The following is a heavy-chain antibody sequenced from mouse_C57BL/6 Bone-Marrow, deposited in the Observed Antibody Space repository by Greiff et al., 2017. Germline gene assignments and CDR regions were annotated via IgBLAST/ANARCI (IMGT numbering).Heavy chain of an antibody. Sequence: EVNLVESGAELVKPGASVKLSCTASGFNIKDYYIHWVKQRTEQGLAWIGRIDPEDGETKYAPKFQDKATITADTSSNTAYLQLSSLTSEDTAVYYCTRSLIYYGTNYWGQGTTLTVSS. CDR1: GFNIKDYY. CDR3: TRSLIYYGTNY. J-gene: IGHJ2*01. D-gene: IGHD1-1*01. CDR2: IDPEDGET. V-gene: IGHV14-2*01.